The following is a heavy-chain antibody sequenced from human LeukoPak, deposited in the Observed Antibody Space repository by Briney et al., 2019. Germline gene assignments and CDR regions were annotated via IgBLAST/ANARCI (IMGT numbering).Heavy chain of an antibody. V-gene: IGHV1-46*01. Sequence: ASVKVSCTASGYAFTMYYVHWVRRAPGQGLEWMGVIYPSGGSPSYAQKFQGRVTMTKDTSTSTVYMELSRVISDDTAVYYCASGSSHQPQGAFDIWGQGTTVTVSS. D-gene: IGHD2-2*01. J-gene: IGHJ3*02. CDR2: IYPSGGSP. CDR3: ASGSSHQPQGAFDI. CDR1: GYAFTMYY.